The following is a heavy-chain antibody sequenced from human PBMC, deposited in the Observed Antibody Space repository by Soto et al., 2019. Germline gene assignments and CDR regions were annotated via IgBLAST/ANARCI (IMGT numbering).Heavy chain of an antibody. Sequence: QVQLQESGPGLVKPSETLSLTCTVSGGSVSSGSHYWSWIRQPPGKGLEWIGYIYHTGSTNYNPSLNSRVTMSVDTSKNQFSLKPNSVTAADTAVYYCARGGSIAAAVVDYWGQGTLVTVSS. CDR3: ARGGSIAAAVVDY. J-gene: IGHJ4*02. V-gene: IGHV4-61*01. D-gene: IGHD6-13*01. CDR2: IYHTGST. CDR1: GGSVSSGSHY.